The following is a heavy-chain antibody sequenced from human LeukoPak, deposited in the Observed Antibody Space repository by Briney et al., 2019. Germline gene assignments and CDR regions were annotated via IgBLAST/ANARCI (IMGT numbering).Heavy chain of an antibody. CDR3: VRLLDSDY. V-gene: IGHV3-74*01. Sequence: PGGSLRLSCVGSGFIFSRYWMHWVRQAPGKGLVRVSRINSDGSATEYADSVKGRFTISRDNAKNTLYLQMNSLRPEDTAVYYCVRLLDSDYWGQGTLVTVSS. J-gene: IGHJ4*02. CDR2: INSDGSAT. D-gene: IGHD2-15*01. CDR1: GFIFSRYW.